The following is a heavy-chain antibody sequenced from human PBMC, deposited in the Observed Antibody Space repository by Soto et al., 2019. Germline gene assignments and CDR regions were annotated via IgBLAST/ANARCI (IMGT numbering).Heavy chain of an antibody. D-gene: IGHD3-10*01. CDR2: IYSGGST. CDR3: ARDSYYYGYYYFDY. CDR1: GFTVSSNY. J-gene: IGHJ4*02. Sequence: EGSLRLSCAASGFTVSSNYMSWVRQAPGKGLEWVSVIYSGGSTYYADSVKGRFTISRDNSKNTLYLQMNSLRAEDTAVYYCARDSYYYGYYYFDYWGQGTLVTVS. V-gene: IGHV3-53*01.